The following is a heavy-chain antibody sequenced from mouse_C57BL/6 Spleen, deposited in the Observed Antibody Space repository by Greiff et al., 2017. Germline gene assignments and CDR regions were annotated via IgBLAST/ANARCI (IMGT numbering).Heavy chain of an antibody. CDR1: GYTFTSYE. D-gene: IGHD1-1*01. CDR2: IYPRDGST. J-gene: IGHJ2*01. CDR3: AREGSRVSGYFGD. V-gene: IGHV1-85*01. Sequence: VQLQQSGPELVKPGASVKLSCKASGYTFTSYEINWVKQRPGQGLEWIGWIYPRDGSTKYNEKFKGKATLTVDKASSTAYMELPSLTSEDSAVYFCAREGSRVSGYFGDWGQGPTLSVSS.